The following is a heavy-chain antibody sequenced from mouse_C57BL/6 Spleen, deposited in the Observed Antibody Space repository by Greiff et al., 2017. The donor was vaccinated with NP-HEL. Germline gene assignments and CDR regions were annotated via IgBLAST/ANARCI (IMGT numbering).Heavy chain of an antibody. Sequence: VKLQQPGAELVKPGASVKLSCKASGYTFTSYWMHWVKQRPGRGLEWIGRIDPNSGGTKYNEKFKSKATLTVDKPSSTAYMQLSSLTSEDSAVYYCTRYYDGDYGDYFDYWGQGTTLTVSS. CDR2: IDPNSGGT. CDR3: TRYYDGDYGDYFDY. V-gene: IGHV1-72*01. CDR1: GYTFTSYW. J-gene: IGHJ2*01. D-gene: IGHD2-13*01.